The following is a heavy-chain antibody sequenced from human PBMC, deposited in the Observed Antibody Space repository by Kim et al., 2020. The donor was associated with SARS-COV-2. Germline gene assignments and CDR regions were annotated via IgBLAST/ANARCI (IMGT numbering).Heavy chain of an antibody. Sequence: GGSLRLSCAASGFTFSSYGMHWVRQAPGKGLEWVAVIWYDGSNKYYADSVKGRFTISRDNSKNTLYLQMNSLRAEDTAVYYCARGWSGIVATGGVSTNYGMDVWGQGTTVTVAS. D-gene: IGHD5-12*01. CDR3: ARGWSGIVATGGVSTNYGMDV. V-gene: IGHV3-33*01. CDR1: GFTFSSYG. J-gene: IGHJ6*02. CDR2: IWYDGSNK.